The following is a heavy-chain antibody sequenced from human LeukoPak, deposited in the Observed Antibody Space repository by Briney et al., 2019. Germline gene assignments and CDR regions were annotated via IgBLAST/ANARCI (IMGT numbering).Heavy chain of an antibody. CDR1: GFSFSNCW. CDR2: VNSDGSWT. J-gene: IGHJ4*02. CDR3: VSFYETN. Sequence: GGSLRLSCAASGFSFSNCWMGWVRQAPGKGLVWVSHVNSDGSWTSHADSVKGRFTISKDNAKNTVYLQMNNLRTEDTAVYYCVSFYETNWGRGTLVTVSS. D-gene: IGHD2-2*01. V-gene: IGHV3-74*01.